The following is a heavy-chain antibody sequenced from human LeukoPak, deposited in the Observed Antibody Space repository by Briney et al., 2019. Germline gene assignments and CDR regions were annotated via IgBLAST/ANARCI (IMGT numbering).Heavy chain of an antibody. CDR2: IIPIFGTA. D-gene: IGHD5-24*01. V-gene: IGHV1-69*05. Sequence: GASVKVSCKASGGTFSSYAISWVRQAPGQGLEWMGGIIPIFGTANYAQKFQGRVTITTDESTSTAYMELSSLRSEDTAEYYCARASRDGYNDFDYWGQGTLVTVSS. CDR3: ARASRDGYNDFDY. CDR1: GGTFSSYA. J-gene: IGHJ4*02.